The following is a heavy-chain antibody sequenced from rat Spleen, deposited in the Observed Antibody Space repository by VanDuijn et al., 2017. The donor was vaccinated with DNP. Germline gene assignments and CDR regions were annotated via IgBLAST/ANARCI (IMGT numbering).Heavy chain of an antibody. D-gene: IGHD5-1*01. V-gene: IGHV5-46*01. CDR3: ATRPSGSFDY. CDR1: GFTFSTFP. CDR2: ISINGGTT. Sequence: EVQLVESGGGLVQPGRSMKLSCAASGFTFSTFPMAWVRQAPTKGLEWVASISINGGTTYYRNSVKGRFTISRDNAKSTLYLQMNSLRSEDTATYYCATRPSGSFDYWGQGVMVTVSS. J-gene: IGHJ2*01.